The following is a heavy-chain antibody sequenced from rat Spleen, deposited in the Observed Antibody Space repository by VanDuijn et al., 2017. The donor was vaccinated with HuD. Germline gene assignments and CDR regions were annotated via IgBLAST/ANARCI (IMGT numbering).Heavy chain of an antibody. CDR3: AVSGYGY. CDR2: ISYDGGNT. Sequence: EVQLVESGGGLVQPGRSMKLSCAASGFTFSSFAMAWVRQAPTKGLEWVASISYDGGNTYYRDSVKGRFTISRDNAKSSLYLQMDSLRSEDTSTYYCAVSGYGYWGQGVMVTVSS. J-gene: IGHJ2*01. CDR1: GFTFSSFA. V-gene: IGHV5-25*01. D-gene: IGHD4-3*01.